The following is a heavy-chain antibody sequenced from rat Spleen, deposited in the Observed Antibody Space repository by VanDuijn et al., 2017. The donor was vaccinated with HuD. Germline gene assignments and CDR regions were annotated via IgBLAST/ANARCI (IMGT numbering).Heavy chain of an antibody. CDR3: TTENFWFAF. Sequence: EVQLVESDGGLVQPGRSLKLSCAASGFTFSNYDMAWVRQAPTKGLEWVASINYDGSSTFYRDSVKGRFTISRDDAKSTLYLQMDSLRSEDTATYYCTTENFWFAFWGQGTLVTVSS. J-gene: IGHJ3*01. CDR2: INYDGSST. CDR1: GFTFSNYD. V-gene: IGHV5-20*01.